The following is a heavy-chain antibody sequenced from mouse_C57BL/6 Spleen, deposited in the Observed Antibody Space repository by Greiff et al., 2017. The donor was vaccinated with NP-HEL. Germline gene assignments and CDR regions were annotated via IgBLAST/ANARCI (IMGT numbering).Heavy chain of an antibody. J-gene: IGHJ2*01. CDR3: ARGGLRRVYYFDY. V-gene: IGHV1-22*01. D-gene: IGHD2-4*01. Sequence: VQLQQSGPELVKPGASVKMSCKASGYTFTDYNMHWVKQSHGKSLEWIGYINPNNGGTSYNQKFKGKATLTVNKSSSTAYMELRSLTSEDSAVYYCARGGLRRVYYFDYWGQGTTLTVSS. CDR1: GYTFTDYN. CDR2: INPNNGGT.